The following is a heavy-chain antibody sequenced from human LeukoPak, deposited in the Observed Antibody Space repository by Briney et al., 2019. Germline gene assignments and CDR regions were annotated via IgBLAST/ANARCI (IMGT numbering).Heavy chain of an antibody. V-gene: IGHV1-69*04. CDR1: GGTFSSYA. CDR2: IIPILGIA. J-gene: IGHJ5*02. CDR3: ASGSSWYRVETWFDP. Sequence: GASVKVSCKASGGTFSSYAISWVRQAPGQGLEWMGRIIPILGIANYAQKFQGRVTITADKSTSTAYMELSSLRSEDTAVYYCASGSSWYRVETWFDPWGQGTLVTVSS. D-gene: IGHD6-13*01.